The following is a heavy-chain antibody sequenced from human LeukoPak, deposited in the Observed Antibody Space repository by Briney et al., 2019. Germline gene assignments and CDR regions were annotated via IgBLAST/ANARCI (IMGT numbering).Heavy chain of an antibody. J-gene: IGHJ4*02. CDR3: ARLGRGQVVVSYYFDY. Sequence: PGGSLRLSCAASGFTFSNAWMSWVRQAPGKGLEWVSYISSSGSTIYYADSVKGRFTISRDNAKNSLYLQMNSLRAEDTAVYYCARLGRGQVVVSYYFDYWGQGTLVTVSS. D-gene: IGHD3-22*01. CDR2: ISSSGSTI. V-gene: IGHV3-11*04. CDR1: GFTFSNAW.